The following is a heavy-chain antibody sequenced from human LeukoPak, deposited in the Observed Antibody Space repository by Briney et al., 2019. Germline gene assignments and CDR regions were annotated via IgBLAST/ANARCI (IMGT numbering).Heavy chain of an antibody. D-gene: IGHD3-3*01. J-gene: IGHJ4*02. Sequence: PGGSLRLSCAASGFTVSSNYMTWVRQAPGKGLEWVSVLYSGGNAFYADSVKGRFTISRDNSKNTLYLQMNSLRAEDTAVYYCAKAVERITIFGVVISYFDYWGQGTLVTVSS. CDR1: GFTVSSNY. CDR3: AKAVERITIFGVVISYFDY. V-gene: IGHV3-53*01. CDR2: LYSGGNA.